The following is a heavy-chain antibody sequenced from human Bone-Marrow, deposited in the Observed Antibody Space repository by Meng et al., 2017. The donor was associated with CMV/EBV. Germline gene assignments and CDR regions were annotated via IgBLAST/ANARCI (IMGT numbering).Heavy chain of an antibody. CDR3: AKDRNRDVVVVPAAIPDS. CDR2: IRYDGSNK. J-gene: IGHJ4*02. Sequence: GGSLRLSCAASGFTFSSYGMHWVRQAPGKGLEWVAFIRYDGSNKYYADSVKGRFTISRDNSKNTLYLQMNSLRAEDTAVYYCAKDRNRDVVVVPAAIPDSWGQGTLVTVYS. V-gene: IGHV3-30*02. CDR1: GFTFSSYG. D-gene: IGHD2-2*02.